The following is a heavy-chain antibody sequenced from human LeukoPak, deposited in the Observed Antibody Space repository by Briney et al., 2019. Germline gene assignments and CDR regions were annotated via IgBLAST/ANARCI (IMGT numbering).Heavy chain of an antibody. CDR3: AIRDGSTSRYSGLDY. CDR1: GYTFTGYY. D-gene: IGHD2-2*01. Sequence: ASVKVPCKASGYTFTGYYMHWVRQAPGQGLEWMGWINPNSGGTNYAQKFQGRVTMTRDTSISTTYMELSRLRSDDTAVYYCAIRDGSTSRYSGLDYWGQGTLVTVSS. CDR2: INPNSGGT. J-gene: IGHJ4*02. V-gene: IGHV1-2*02.